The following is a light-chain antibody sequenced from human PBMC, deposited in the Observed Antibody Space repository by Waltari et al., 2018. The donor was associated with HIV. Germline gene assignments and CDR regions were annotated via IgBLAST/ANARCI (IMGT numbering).Light chain of an antibody. CDR1: NVGSKG. V-gene: IGLV3-21*02. CDR3: QVWDNGTEHGV. J-gene: IGLJ2*01. CDR2: DDT. Sequence: SYVLTQPPSVSVAPGQTARITCGGNNVGSKGVHWYQQKPGQAPVVVVYDDTDRPSGLPERFAGSNSGNTATLTISRVEAGDEADYHCQVWDNGTEHGVFGGGTKLTVL.